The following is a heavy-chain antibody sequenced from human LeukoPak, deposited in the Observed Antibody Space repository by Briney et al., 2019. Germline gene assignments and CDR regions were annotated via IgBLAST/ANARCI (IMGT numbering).Heavy chain of an antibody. J-gene: IGHJ1*01. CDR1: GFTFNRCW. CDR3: TSWGDTTAEYFQR. CDR2: INPDGRDT. V-gene: IGHV3-7*01. Sequence: GGSLRPSCVVSGFTFNRCWMNWVRQAPGKGLEWVAHINPDGRDTYYVDSVKGRFTISRDNAQNSMYLQMNSLRVEDTAVYYCTSWGDTTAEYFQRWGQGTLVTVSS. D-gene: IGHD2-21*02.